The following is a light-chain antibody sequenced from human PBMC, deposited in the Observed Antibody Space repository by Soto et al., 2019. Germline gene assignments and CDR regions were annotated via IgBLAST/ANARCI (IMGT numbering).Light chain of an antibody. Sequence: QSVLTQPASVSGSPGQSITISCTGTSSDIGGPNYVSWYQQHPGTAPKLLIFDVTNRPSGVSDRFSASKSGNSASLTISGLQTEDEADYYCTSYTTSSTWVFGGGTKLTVL. J-gene: IGLJ3*02. CDR2: DVT. CDR3: TSYTTSSTWV. V-gene: IGLV2-14*03. CDR1: SSDIGGPNY.